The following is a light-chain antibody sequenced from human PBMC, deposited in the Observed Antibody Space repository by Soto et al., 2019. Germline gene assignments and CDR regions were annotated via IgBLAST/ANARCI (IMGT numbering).Light chain of an antibody. CDR1: QSISTW. Sequence: DIQMPRSPSALSASVGDRVNITCRASQSISTWLAWYQQKPGEAPKLLMYKASSLDSGVPSRFSGSGSGTEFTLTISGLQPEDFATYYCQQYNSYAFSFGPVTKVDI. V-gene: IGKV1-5*03. CDR2: KAS. J-gene: IGKJ3*01. CDR3: QQYNSYAFS.